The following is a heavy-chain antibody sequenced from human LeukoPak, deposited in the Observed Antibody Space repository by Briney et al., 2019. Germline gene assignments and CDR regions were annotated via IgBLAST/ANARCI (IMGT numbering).Heavy chain of an antibody. D-gene: IGHD1-26*01. J-gene: IGHJ4*02. V-gene: IGHV3-30*02. CDR2: IRSDGYHT. CDR3: AKPSGSGVDY. CDR1: GYIFDTHD. Sequence: GGSLRLSCGASGYIFDTHDMHWVRQAPGKGLEWVAFIRSDGYHTYYADSVKGRFTTTRDNSKNTLYLQMNSLRLEDMAVYYCAKPSGSGVDYWGRGTRVTVSS.